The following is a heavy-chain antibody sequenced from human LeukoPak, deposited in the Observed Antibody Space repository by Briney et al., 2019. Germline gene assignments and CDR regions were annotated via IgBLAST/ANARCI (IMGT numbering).Heavy chain of an antibody. J-gene: IGHJ4*02. CDR1: GFTFSSYG. CDR2: IRYDGSNK. CDR3: AKMVPAAFDY. Sequence: PGGSLRLSCSASGFTFSSYGMHWVRQAPGKGLEWVAFIRYDGSNKYYADSVKGRFTISRDNSKNTLYLQMNSLRAEDTAVYYCAKMVPAAFDYWGQGTLVTVSS. V-gene: IGHV3-30*02. D-gene: IGHD2-2*01.